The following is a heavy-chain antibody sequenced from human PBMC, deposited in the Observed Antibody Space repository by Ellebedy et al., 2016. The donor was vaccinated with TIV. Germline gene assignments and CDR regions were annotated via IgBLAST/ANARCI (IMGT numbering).Heavy chain of an antibody. CDR3: AGSLVY. CDR2: IYSGGST. CDR1: GFTVSSDY. J-gene: IGHJ4*02. Sequence: GESLKISCAASGFTVSSDYISWVRPAPGKGLEWVSVIYSGGSTYYADSVKGRFTIPRDNSKNTLYLQMNSLRAEDTAVYYCAGSLVYWGQGTLVTVSS. V-gene: IGHV3-53*01.